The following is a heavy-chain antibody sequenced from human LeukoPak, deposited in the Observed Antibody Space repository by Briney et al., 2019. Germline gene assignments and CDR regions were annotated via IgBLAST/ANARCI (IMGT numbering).Heavy chain of an antibody. D-gene: IGHD3-22*01. V-gene: IGHV5-51*01. CDR1: GYSFTDYW. Sequence: GESLKISCKGSGYSFTDYWIAWVRPLPGKGLEWMGIIYPGDSDTRYSPSFQGQVTISADKSISTAYLQWSSLKASDTAMYYCARRYDNTGYYVYWGQGTPVTVSS. CDR3: ARRYDNTGYYVY. J-gene: IGHJ4*02. CDR2: IYPGDSDT.